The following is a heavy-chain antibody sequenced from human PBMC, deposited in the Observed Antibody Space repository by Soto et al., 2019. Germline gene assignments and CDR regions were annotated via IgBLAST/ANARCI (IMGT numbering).Heavy chain of an antibody. CDR3: ATDVGLDSDDFFAY. V-gene: IGHV3-23*01. J-gene: IGHJ4*02. CDR2: IRGDGGQT. CDR1: GFTFTSYG. D-gene: IGHD3-9*01. Sequence: GGSLRLSCTASGFTFTSYGMGWVRQAPGKGLQWVSTIRGDGGQTHYTDPVKGRFSISRDNSKNTVYLQMDSLRADDTAMYFCATDVGLDSDDFFAYWGQGTQVTVSS.